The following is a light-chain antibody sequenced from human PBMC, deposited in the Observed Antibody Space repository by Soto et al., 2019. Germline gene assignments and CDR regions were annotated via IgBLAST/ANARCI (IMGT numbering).Light chain of an antibody. V-gene: IGKV3-11*01. CDR2: DAS. CDR3: QQRSGWPPLT. CDR1: QSVTDF. J-gene: IGKJ4*01. Sequence: EIVLTQSPATLSLSPGERATLSCRASQSVTDFLAWYQQKPGQAPRLLIYDASNRATGVPARFSGSGSGTDFTLTISSLEPDDSAVYYCQQRSGWPPLTFGGRTKVAIK.